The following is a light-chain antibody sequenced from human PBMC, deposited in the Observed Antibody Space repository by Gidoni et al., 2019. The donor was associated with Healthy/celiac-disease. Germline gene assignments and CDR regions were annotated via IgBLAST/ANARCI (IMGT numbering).Light chain of an antibody. CDR2: AAS. V-gene: IGKV1-39*01. Sequence: DLQMTQSPSSLSASVGDRVTITCRASQSISSYLNWYQQKPGKAPKLLIYAASSLQSGVPSRFSGSGSGTDFTLTISSLQPEDFATYYCQQSYSTLITFGQXTRLEIK. CDR3: QQSYSTLIT. CDR1: QSISSY. J-gene: IGKJ5*01.